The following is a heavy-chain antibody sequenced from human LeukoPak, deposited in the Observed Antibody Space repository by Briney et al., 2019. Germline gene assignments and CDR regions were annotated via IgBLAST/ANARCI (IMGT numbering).Heavy chain of an antibody. Sequence: PGRSLRLSCAASGFIFSHYGMHWVRQAPGKGLEWVSVICSDGSNRFYAGSVKGRFTISRDNSQNTLFPQMNSLRAEDTAMYYCATHAQRGFDYSNSLQYWGHGPLVTVSS. D-gene: IGHD4-11*01. V-gene: IGHV3-33*01. CDR2: ICSDGSNR. CDR1: GFIFSHYG. CDR3: ATHAQRGFDYSNSLQY. J-gene: IGHJ4*01.